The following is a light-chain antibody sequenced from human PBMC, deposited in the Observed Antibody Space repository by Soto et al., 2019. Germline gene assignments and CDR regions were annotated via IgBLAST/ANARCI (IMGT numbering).Light chain of an antibody. CDR2: AAS. CDR1: QGISRY. V-gene: IGKV1-8*01. J-gene: IGKJ2*02. Sequence: AIRMTPSPSSFSASTGDRVTITCRVSQGISRYLAWYKQKQGKAPKLLIYAASTLQSGVPSRFSGSGSGTDFTLTICCLQSEDVATYYCQQYYSYPRTFGQGTKLEIK. CDR3: QQYYSYPRT.